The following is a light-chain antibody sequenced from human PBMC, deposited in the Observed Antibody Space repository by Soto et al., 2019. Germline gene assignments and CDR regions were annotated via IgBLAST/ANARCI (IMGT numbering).Light chain of an antibody. CDR3: QSYDSSLSGSRV. CDR2: ENS. Sequence: QSALTQPASGSGSPGQSITISCTGTSSDFGSCNLVYWYQQLPGTAPKLLIYENSNRPSGVPNRFSGSKSGTSASLAITGLQAEDEADYYCQSYDSSLSGSRVFGTGTKVTVL. CDR1: SSDFGSCNL. V-gene: IGLV2-14*02. J-gene: IGLJ1*01.